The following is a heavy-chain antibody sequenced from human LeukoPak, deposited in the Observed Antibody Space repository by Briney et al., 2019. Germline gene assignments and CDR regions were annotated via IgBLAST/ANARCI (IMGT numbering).Heavy chain of an antibody. CDR2: IYYSGST. V-gene: IGHV4-61*01. CDR1: GGSISSSSNY. D-gene: IGHD3-10*01. CDR3: ARGMVRGAPVDY. Sequence: PSETLSLTCTVSGGSISSSSNYWSWIRQPPGKGLEWIGYIYYSGSTNYNPSLKSRVTISVDTSKNQFSLKLSSVTAADTAVYYCARGMVRGAPVDYWGQGTLVTVSS. J-gene: IGHJ4*02.